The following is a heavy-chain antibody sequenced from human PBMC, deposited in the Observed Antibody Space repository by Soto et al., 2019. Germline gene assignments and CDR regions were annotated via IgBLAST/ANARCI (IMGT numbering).Heavy chain of an antibody. Sequence: GWSLRLSCAASGFTFDDYAMHLVRQAPGKGLEWVSGISWNSGSIGYADSVKGRFTISRENAKNSLYLQMNSLRAEDTALYYFAKDMGYDSTLYYFEYWGEGTLVTISS. CDR3: AKDMGYDSTLYYFEY. J-gene: IGHJ4*02. D-gene: IGHD3-22*01. V-gene: IGHV3-9*01. CDR1: GFTFDDYA. CDR2: ISWNSGSI.